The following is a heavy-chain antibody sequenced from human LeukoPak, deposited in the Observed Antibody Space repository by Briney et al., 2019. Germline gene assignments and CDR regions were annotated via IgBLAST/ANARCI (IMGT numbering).Heavy chain of an antibody. V-gene: IGHV1-8*01. D-gene: IGHD5-12*01. Sequence: ASVRVSCKTSGYTFINYDINWIRQAPGQGLEWLGWMSANSGNTGYAQKFQGRVTITADESTSTAYMELSSLRSEDTAVYYCARDQVPDGYDIISDAFDIWGQGTMVTVSS. CDR2: MSANSGNT. CDR1: GYTFINYD. J-gene: IGHJ3*02. CDR3: ARDQVPDGYDIISDAFDI.